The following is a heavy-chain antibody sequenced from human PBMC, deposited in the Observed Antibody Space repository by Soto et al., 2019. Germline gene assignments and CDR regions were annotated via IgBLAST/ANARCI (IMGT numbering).Heavy chain of an antibody. D-gene: IGHD5-12*01. CDR1: GFTYSSHG. Sequence: EAQLLESGGELIQPGGSLRLSCAASGFTYSSHGMSWVRQAQGKGLEWIAGLSRGGGSTYYADSVKGRFTISRDNSKNTLDLIMNSLRVEDTALYYCARDGQYRTDGFDIWGQGTMVTVSS. CDR3: ARDGQYRTDGFDI. V-gene: IGHV3-23*01. J-gene: IGHJ3*02. CDR2: LSRGGGST.